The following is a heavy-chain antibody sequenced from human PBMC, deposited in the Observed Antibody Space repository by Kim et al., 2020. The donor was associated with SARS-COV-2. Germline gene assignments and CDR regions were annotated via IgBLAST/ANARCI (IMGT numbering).Heavy chain of an antibody. Sequence: NPSLKSRVTISVDKSKNQFSLKLSSVTAADTAVYYCARGLYDFWTGWFDPWGQGTLVTVSS. CDR3: ARGLYDFWTGWFDP. J-gene: IGHJ5*02. D-gene: IGHD3-3*01. V-gene: IGHV4-4*02.